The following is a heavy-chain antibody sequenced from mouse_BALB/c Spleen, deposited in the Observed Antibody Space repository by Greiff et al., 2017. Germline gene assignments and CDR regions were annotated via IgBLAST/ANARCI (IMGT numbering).Heavy chain of an antibody. CDR3: ARGDYDDGGGSYYSMDD. D-gene: IGHD2-4*01. CDR2: IDPANGNT. J-gene: IGHJ4*01. CDR1: GFNFKDTY. Sequence: VQLQQSGAELVKPGASVKLSCTASGFNFKDTYMHWVTQRPEQGLEWIGRIDPANGNTKYDQKFQGKATITAATSSNTAYLQLSGLTSEDTAVYYCARGDYDDGGGSYYSMDDWGQGTSVTVSS. V-gene: IGHV14-3*02.